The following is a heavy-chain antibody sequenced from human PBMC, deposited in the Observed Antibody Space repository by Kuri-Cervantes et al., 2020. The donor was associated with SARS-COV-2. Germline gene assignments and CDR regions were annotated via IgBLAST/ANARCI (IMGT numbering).Heavy chain of an antibody. D-gene: IGHD1-26*01. Sequence: SETLSLTCTVSGGSISSSSHYWGWIRQPPGKGLEWIGSIYYSGSTYHNPSLKSRVTTSVDTSKNQFSLKLSSVTAADTAVYYCARGPTPIVGATHFDYRGQGTLVTVSS. CDR1: GGSISSSSHY. J-gene: IGHJ4*02. CDR3: ARGPTPIVGATHFDY. V-gene: IGHV4-39*01. CDR2: IYYSGST.